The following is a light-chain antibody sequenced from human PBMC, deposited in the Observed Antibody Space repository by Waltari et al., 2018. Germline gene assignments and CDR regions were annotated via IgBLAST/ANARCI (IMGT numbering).Light chain of an antibody. J-gene: IGKJ1*01. CDR3: QQYNDWPRT. Sequence: EIVMTQSPATLSVSPGERATLPCRASQSVSSNLAWYQQRPGQAPRLLISGASTRATGIPARFSGSGSGTEFTLTISILQSEDFAVYYCQQYNDWPRTFGQGTRVEVK. CDR2: GAS. CDR1: QSVSSN. V-gene: IGKV3-15*01.